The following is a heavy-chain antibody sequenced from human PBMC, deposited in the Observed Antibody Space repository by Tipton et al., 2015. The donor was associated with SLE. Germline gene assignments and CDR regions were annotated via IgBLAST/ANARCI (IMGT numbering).Heavy chain of an antibody. V-gene: IGHV4-61*02. CDR1: GGSISRGRYY. CDR2: IYTSGTT. J-gene: IGHJ4*01. D-gene: IGHD2-21*01. CDR3: ARASVVNYVNC. Sequence: TLSLTCTVSGGSISRGRYYWSWIRQPAGKGREWIGRIYTSGTTYFNPSLKTRITISVDRSMVHFSLRLASVTAADTAVYYCARASVVNYVNCWGPGMLINVSP.